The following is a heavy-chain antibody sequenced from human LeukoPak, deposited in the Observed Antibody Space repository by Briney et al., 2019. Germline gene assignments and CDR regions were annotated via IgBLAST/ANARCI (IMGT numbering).Heavy chain of an antibody. Sequence: ASVKVSCKVSGYTLTELSMHWVRQARGKGLEWMGGFDPEDGETIYAQKFQGRVTMTEATSTDTAYMELSSLRSEDTAVYYCATGVMRELSPHLWGQGTLVTVSS. J-gene: IGHJ5*02. CDR1: GYTLTELS. D-gene: IGHD3-16*02. CDR3: ATGVMRELSPHL. V-gene: IGHV1-24*01. CDR2: FDPEDGET.